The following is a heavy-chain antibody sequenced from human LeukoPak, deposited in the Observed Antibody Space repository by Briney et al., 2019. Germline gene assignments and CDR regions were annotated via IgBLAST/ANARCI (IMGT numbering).Heavy chain of an antibody. CDR3: AKSRSTISGTRFDP. CDR1: GFTFSSYG. Sequence: GGSLRLSCAASGFTFSSYGMHWVRQAPGKGLEWAAFIRYDGSNKYYADSVKGRFTISRDNSKNTLYLQMNSLRAEDTAVYYCAKSRSTISGTRFDPWGQGTLVTVSP. V-gene: IGHV3-30*02. J-gene: IGHJ5*02. D-gene: IGHD3-10*01. CDR2: IRYDGSNK.